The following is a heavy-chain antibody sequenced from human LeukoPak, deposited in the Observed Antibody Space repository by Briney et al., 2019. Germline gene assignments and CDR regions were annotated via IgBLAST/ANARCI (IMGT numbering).Heavy chain of an antibody. CDR2: INHSGST. Sequence: PSETLSLTCAVYGGSFSGYYWSWIRQPPGKGLEWIGEINHSGSTNYNPSLKSRVTISVDTSKNQFSLKLSSVTAADTAVYYCARGPNPPYYWGQGTLVTVSS. V-gene: IGHV4-34*01. CDR1: GGSFSGYY. J-gene: IGHJ4*02. CDR3: ARGPNPPYY. D-gene: IGHD1-14*01.